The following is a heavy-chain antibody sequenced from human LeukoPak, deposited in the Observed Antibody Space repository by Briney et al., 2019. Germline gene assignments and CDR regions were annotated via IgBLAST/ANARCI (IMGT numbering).Heavy chain of an antibody. V-gene: IGHV3-23*01. J-gene: IGHJ6*03. CDR3: AKGETYYDFWSGYYFGYYYYYMDV. D-gene: IGHD3-3*01. CDR2: ISGSGGST. Sequence: ASVKVSCKASGGTFSSYAMSWVRQAPGKGLEWVSAISGSGGSTYYADSVKGRFTISRDNSKNTLYLQMNSLRAEDTAVYYCAKGETYYDFWSGYYFGYYYYYMDVWGKGTTVTVSS. CDR1: GGTFSSYA.